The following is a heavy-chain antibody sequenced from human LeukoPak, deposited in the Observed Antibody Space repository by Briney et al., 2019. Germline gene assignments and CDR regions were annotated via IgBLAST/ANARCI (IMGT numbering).Heavy chain of an antibody. D-gene: IGHD5-12*01. CDR2: IKNDGSDK. J-gene: IGHJ4*02. Sequence: PGGSLRLSCEASGFSFSAAWMTWVRQAPGKGLEWVATIKNDGSDKYYVDSVKGRFTLSRGNAKNLVYLQMNSLRVEDTAVYYCVNLGYSDGGQGTLVTVSS. V-gene: IGHV3-7*01. CDR3: VNLGYSD. CDR1: GFSFSAAW.